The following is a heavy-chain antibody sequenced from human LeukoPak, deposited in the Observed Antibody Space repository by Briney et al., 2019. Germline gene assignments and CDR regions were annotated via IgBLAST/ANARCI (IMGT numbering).Heavy chain of an antibody. CDR2: ISDDGRNT. V-gene: IGHV3-23*01. J-gene: IGHJ4*02. CDR3: AKRVPHSSSSVYLDS. Sequence: GGSLRLSCAASGFTFSNHGMTWVRQAPGKGLEWVSAISDDGRNTYYADSVRGHFTISRDNSKRTLYLQMNNLRVDDTAIYYCAKRVPHSSSSVYLDSWGQGTLVTVSS. D-gene: IGHD6-6*01. CDR1: GFTFSNHG.